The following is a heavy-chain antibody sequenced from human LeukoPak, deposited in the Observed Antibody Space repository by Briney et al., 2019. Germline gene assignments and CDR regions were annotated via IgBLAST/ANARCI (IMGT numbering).Heavy chain of an antibody. J-gene: IGHJ5*02. CDR2: IWPDGSNK. CDR1: GFTFSTYG. CDR3: AKDPLRVAARDWFDP. D-gene: IGHD6-6*01. V-gene: IGHV3-33*03. Sequence: GGSLRLSCATSGFTFSTYGIHWVRQAPGKGLEWVAVIWPDGSNKYYADSVKGRFTISRDNAKNSLYLQMNSLRAEDTAVYYCAKDPLRVAARDWFDPWGQGTLVTVSS.